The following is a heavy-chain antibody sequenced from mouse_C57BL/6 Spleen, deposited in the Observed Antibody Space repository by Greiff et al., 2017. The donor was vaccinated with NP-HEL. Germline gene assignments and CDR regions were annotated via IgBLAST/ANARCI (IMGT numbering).Heavy chain of an antibody. Sequence: DVMLVESGEGLVKPGGSLKLSCAASGFTFSSYAMSWVRQTPEKRLEWVAYISSGGDYIYYADTVKGRFTISRDNARNTLYLQMSSLKSEDTAMYYCTRDKGYGSRVFDYWGQGTTLTVSS. V-gene: IGHV5-9-1*02. CDR1: GFTFSSYA. CDR2: ISSGGDYI. J-gene: IGHJ2*01. D-gene: IGHD1-1*01. CDR3: TRDKGYGSRVFDY.